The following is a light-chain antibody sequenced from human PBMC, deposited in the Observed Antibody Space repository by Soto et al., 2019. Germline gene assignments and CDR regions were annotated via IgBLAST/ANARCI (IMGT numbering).Light chain of an antibody. CDR2: DTS. V-gene: IGKV3-15*01. Sequence: EIVMTQSPATLSVSPGERATLSCRASYSGRNNLACYQQKPGQAPRLLIYDTSTRATGVPARFSGSGSGTEFPLTISSLQSEDFAAYYCQQYNHGWTFGQGTKVDI. CDR1: YSGRNN. CDR3: QQYNHGWT. J-gene: IGKJ1*01.